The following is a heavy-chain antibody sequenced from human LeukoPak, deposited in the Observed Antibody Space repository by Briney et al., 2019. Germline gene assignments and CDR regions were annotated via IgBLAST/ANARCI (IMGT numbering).Heavy chain of an antibody. J-gene: IGHJ4*02. Sequence: PSETLSLTCTVSGGSISSSSYYWGWIRQPPGKGLEWIGSIYYSGSTYYNPSLKSGVTISVDTSKNQFSLKLSSVTAADTAVYYCASLAVAGPSPLDYWGQGTLVTVSS. CDR1: GGSISSSSYY. CDR2: IYYSGST. D-gene: IGHD6-19*01. V-gene: IGHV4-39*01. CDR3: ASLAVAGPSPLDY.